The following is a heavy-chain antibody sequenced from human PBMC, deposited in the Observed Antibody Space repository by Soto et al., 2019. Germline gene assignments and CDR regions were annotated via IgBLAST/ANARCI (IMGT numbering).Heavy chain of an antibody. V-gene: IGHV3-30*18. CDR3: AKKLLFGCDFGGAEYFQH. Sequence: QVQLVESGGGVVQPGRSLRLSCAASGFTFNNYDMHWVRQAPGKGLEWVAFISYDGSKTYYADSVKGRFTISRDNSKNTLFLKMNSLSTEDTAVYYVAKKLLFGCDFGGAEYFQHWGQGTLLTVSS. J-gene: IGHJ1*01. D-gene: IGHD2-21*02. CDR2: ISYDGSKT. CDR1: GFTFNNYD.